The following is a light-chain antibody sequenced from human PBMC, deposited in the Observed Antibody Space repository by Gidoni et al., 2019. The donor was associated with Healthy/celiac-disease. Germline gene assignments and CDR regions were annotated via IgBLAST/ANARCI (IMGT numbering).Light chain of an antibody. CDR3: QQYNSHWT. CDR2: KAS. J-gene: IGKJ1*01. Sequence: LQLTQSPSTLSASVGDRVTITCLASQSISSWLAWYQQKPGKAPKLLIYKASSLESGVPSRFSGSGAGTELTLTISSLQPDDFASYYCQQYNSHWTFXQXTKVEIK. V-gene: IGKV1-5*03. CDR1: QSISSW.